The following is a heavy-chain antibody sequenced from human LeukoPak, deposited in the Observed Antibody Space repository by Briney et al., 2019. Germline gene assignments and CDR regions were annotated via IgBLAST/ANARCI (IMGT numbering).Heavy chain of an antibody. V-gene: IGHV4-38-2*02. CDR3: ARLGRYCSGGSCQPGY. J-gene: IGHJ4*02. D-gene: IGHD2-15*01. CDR2: MNHSGST. CDR1: GYSISSDYY. Sequence: SETLSLTCTVSGYSISSDYYWSWIRQPPGKGLEWIGEMNHSGSTNYNPSLKSRLTISVDTSKNQFSLKLSSVTAADTAVYYCARLGRYCSGGSCQPGYWGQGTLVTVSS.